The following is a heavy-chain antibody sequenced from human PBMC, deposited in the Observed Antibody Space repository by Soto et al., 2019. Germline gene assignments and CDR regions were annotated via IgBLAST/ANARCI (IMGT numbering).Heavy chain of an antibody. D-gene: IGHD3-22*01. CDR3: ARVRNEYYYDSSGYPDDY. CDR1: GYTFTSYG. J-gene: IGHJ4*02. V-gene: IGHV1-18*01. CDR2: ISAYNGNT. Sequence: QVPLVQSGAEVKKPGASVKVSCKASGYTFTSYGISWVRQAPGQGLEWMGWISAYNGNTNYAQKLQGRVTMTTDTSTSTAYMELRSLRSDDTAVYYCARVRNEYYYDSSGYPDDYWGQGTLVTVSS.